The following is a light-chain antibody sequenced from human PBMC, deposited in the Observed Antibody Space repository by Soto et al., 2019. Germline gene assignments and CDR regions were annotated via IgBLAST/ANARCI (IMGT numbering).Light chain of an antibody. CDR1: SSNIGAHYD. CDR3: QSYDSSLRVV. V-gene: IGLV1-40*01. Sequence: QSVLTQPPSVSGAPGQTITISCTGSSSNIGAHYDVHWYQHLPGTAPKLLIYANSDRPSGVPDRFSGSKSGTSASLAITGLQAEDEADYYCQSYDSSLRVVFGGGTKLTVL. J-gene: IGLJ2*01. CDR2: ANS.